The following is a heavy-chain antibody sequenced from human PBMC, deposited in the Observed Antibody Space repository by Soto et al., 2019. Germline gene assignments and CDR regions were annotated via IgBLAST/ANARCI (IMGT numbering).Heavy chain of an antibody. J-gene: IGHJ6*02. Sequence: ESGGGLVQPGGSLRLSCAASGFTFSSYDMHWVRQATGKGLEWVSAIGTAGDTYYPGSVKGRFTISRENAKNSLYLQMNSLRAGDTAVYYCARSPTPGSYYGMDVWGQGTTVTVSS. CDR1: GFTFSSYD. V-gene: IGHV3-13*01. CDR3: ARSPTPGSYYGMDV. CDR2: IGTAGDT. D-gene: IGHD3-10*01.